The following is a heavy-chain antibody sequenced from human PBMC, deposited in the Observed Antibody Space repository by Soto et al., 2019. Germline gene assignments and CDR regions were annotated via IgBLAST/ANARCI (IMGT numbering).Heavy chain of an antibody. Sequence: PGGSLRLSCAASGFTFSNYAMHWVRQAPGKGLEWVAVISYDGSNKYYADSVKGRFTISRDNSKNMLYLQMNSLRAEDTAVYYCARVPRGDLLFDIWGQGTMVTVSS. V-gene: IGHV3-30-3*01. CDR3: ARVPRGDLLFDI. CDR1: GFTFSNYA. J-gene: IGHJ3*02. CDR2: ISYDGSNK.